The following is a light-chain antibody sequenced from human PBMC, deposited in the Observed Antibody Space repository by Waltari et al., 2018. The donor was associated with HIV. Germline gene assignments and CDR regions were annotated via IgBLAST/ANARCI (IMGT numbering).Light chain of an antibody. Sequence: DIVMTQSPNSLAVSLGERATIHCKSSQSILDSSNNKNYLAWYQQRPGQSPKLLINWASARKSGVPDRFSGSGSATDFTFTISSLQAEDVAAYYCQQYYSPPWTFGQGTWVEI. CDR3: QQYYSPPWT. V-gene: IGKV4-1*01. J-gene: IGKJ1*01. CDR1: QSILDSSNNKNY. CDR2: WAS.